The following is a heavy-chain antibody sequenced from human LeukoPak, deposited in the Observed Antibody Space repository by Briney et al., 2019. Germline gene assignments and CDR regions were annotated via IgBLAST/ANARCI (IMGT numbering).Heavy chain of an antibody. CDR1: GFTFSLYV. D-gene: IGHD6-6*01. J-gene: IGHJ3*02. V-gene: IGHV3-64D*06. CDR2: ISKNGDST. Sequence: PGGSLRLSCSASGFTFSLYVMHWVRQAPGKGLEYVSGISKNGDSTYYADSVKGRFPISRDNSQNTLYFQMSILRTEDTAVYYCLARPDAYDIWGQGTMVTVSS. CDR3: LARPDAYDI.